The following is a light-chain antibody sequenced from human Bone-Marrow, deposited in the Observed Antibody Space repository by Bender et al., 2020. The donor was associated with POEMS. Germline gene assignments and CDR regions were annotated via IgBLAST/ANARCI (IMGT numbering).Light chain of an antibody. V-gene: IGLV3-1*01. J-gene: IGLJ2*01. CDR2: QHF. CDR3: QAWDSSTVV. Sequence: SYELTQPPSVSVSPGQTAYITCSGDKLGDNYASWFQQKPGQSPVLVIYQHFKRPSGIPERFSGSNSGNTATLTISGTQAMDEADYYCQAWDSSTVVFGGGTKLTVL. CDR1: KLGDNY.